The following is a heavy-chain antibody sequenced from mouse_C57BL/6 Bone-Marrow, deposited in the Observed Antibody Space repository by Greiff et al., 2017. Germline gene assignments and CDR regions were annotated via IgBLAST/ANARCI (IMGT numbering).Heavy chain of an antibody. Sequence: VQLKQSGAELVRPGASVKLSCTASGFNFKDDYMHWVKQRPEQGLEWIGWIDPENGDTEYASKFQGKATITADTSSNPAYLQLSSLTSEYTAVYYCTAHDGYSCYFYYWVRGTALTVSS. CDR1: GFNFKDDY. CDR3: TAHDGYSCYFYY. J-gene: IGHJ2*01. V-gene: IGHV14-4*01. D-gene: IGHD2-3*01. CDR2: IDPENGDT.